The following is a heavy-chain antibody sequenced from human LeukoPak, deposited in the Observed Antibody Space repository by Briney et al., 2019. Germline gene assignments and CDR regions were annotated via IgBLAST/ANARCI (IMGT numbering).Heavy chain of an antibody. J-gene: IGHJ3*01. CDR2: IDPDDSDT. Sequence: GESLKISCNGSGYXFNAYWIAWVRQMPGKGLEWMGIIDPDDSDTRYSPSFQGQVTISADKSVRTAYLQWSSLKASDTAMYYCARPNITSYYDSRGYDAFDVWGQGTMVTVSS. CDR3: ARPNITSYYDSRGYDAFDV. V-gene: IGHV5-51*01. CDR1: GYXFNAYW. D-gene: IGHD3-22*01.